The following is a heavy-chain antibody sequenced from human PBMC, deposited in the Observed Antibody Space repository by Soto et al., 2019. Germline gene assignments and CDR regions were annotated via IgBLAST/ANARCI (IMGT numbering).Heavy chain of an antibody. D-gene: IGHD6-13*01. J-gene: IGHJ4*02. CDR2: IIPILGIA. CDR1: GGTFSSYT. CDR3: ARGSSSWYSDY. Sequence: QVQLVQSGAEVKKPGSSVKVSCKASGGTFSSYTISWVRQAPGQGLEWMGRIIPILGIANYAQKFQGRVTITADKSTSTAYMELSSLRSEDTAVYYCARGSSSWYSDYWGQGTLITVSS. V-gene: IGHV1-69*02.